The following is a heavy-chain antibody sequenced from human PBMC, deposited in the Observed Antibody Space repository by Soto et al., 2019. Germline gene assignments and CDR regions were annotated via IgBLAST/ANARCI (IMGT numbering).Heavy chain of an antibody. CDR3: AKDTTGFGVVIFPFDY. CDR1: GFTFSSYA. Sequence: PGGSLRLSCAASGFTFSSYAMSWVRQAPGKGLEWVSAISGSGGSTYYADSVKGRFTISRDNSKNTLYLQMNSLRAEDTAVYYCAKDTTGFGVVIFPFDYCGQGTLVTVSS. CDR2: ISGSGGST. D-gene: IGHD3-3*01. V-gene: IGHV3-23*01. J-gene: IGHJ4*02.